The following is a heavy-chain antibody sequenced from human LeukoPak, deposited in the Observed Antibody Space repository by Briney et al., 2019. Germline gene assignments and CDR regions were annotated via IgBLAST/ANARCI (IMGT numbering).Heavy chain of an antibody. Sequence: SETLSLTCNVSGGSISSRDYYWGWIRQPPGKGLEWIGTIYKSGTTYYNPSLKSRVTISVDTSKNQFSLKVNSVTAADTAVYYCARGKSKYSSPRGWFDPWGQGTLVTVSS. J-gene: IGHJ5*02. V-gene: IGHV4-39*07. D-gene: IGHD6-6*01. CDR2: IYKSGTT. CDR3: ARGKSKYSSPRGWFDP. CDR1: GGSISSRDYY.